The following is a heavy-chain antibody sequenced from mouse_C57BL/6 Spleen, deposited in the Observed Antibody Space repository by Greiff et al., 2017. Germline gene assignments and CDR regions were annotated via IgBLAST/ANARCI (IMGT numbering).Heavy chain of an antibody. Sequence: VQLQQPGAELVMPGASVKLSCKASGYTFTSYWLHWVKQRPGQGLEWIGEIDPSDSYTNYNQKFKGKSTLTVDKSSITAYMQLSSLTSEDSAVYYCARRLSYAMDYWGQGTSVTVSS. CDR2: IDPSDSYT. CDR1: GYTFTSYW. V-gene: IGHV1-69*01. J-gene: IGHJ4*01. CDR3: ARRLSYAMDY.